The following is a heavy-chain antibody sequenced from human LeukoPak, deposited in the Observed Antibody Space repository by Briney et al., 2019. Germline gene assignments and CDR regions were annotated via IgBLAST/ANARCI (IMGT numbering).Heavy chain of an antibody. CDR3: ARDNPYYYLY. CDR1: GYTFTNYG. V-gene: IGHV1-18*01. D-gene: IGHD3-22*01. Sequence: ASVQVSCKASGYTFTNYGISWLRQAPGKGLEWMGWISAYNGDTKYAQNLQGRVTMTTDTSTSTAYMELRSLRSDDTAVYYCARDNPYYYLYWGQGTLVTVSS. J-gene: IGHJ4*02. CDR2: ISAYNGDT.